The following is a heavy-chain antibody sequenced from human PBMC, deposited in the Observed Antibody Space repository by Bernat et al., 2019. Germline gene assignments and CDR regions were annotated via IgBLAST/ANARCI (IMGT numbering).Heavy chain of an antibody. J-gene: IGHJ4*02. D-gene: IGHD2-15*01. V-gene: IGHV3-30*18. CDR2: ISYDGSNK. CDR3: AKDSCSGGSCYEPDY. Sequence: VQLVESGGGLVKPGGSLRLSCAASGFTFSNAWMSWVRQAPGKGLEWVAVISYDGSNKYYADSVKGRFTISRDNSKNTLYLQMNSLRAEDTAVYYCAKDSCSGGSCYEPDYWGQGTLVTVSS. CDR1: GFTFSNAW.